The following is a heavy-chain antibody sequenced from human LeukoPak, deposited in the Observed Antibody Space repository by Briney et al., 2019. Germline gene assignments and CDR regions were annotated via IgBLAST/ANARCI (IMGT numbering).Heavy chain of an antibody. CDR1: GYTFTNYY. J-gene: IGHJ5*02. CDR2: INPSGGST. Sequence: ASVTVSCKASGYTFTNYYIHWVRQAPGQGLECMGIINPSGGSTSYAQKFQGRVTMTRDMSTSTVYMELSSLGSEDTAVYYCARGGVGATTYVWFDPWGQGTLVTVSS. CDR3: ARGGVGATTYVWFDP. D-gene: IGHD1-26*01. V-gene: IGHV1-46*01.